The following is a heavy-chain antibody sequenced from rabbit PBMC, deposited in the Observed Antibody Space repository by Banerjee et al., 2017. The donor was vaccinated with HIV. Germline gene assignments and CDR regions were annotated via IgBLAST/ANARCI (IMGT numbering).Heavy chain of an antibody. CDR1: GFSFSNKYV. J-gene: IGHJ4*01. D-gene: IGHD7-1*01. CDR3: ARDETDDAGYNYRL. V-gene: IGHV1S45*01. Sequence: QEQLEESGGDLVKPEGSLTITCTASGFSFSNKYVMCWVRQAPGKGLEWIGCINTSSGNTVYASWAKGRFTISSHNAQNTLYLQLNDLTVADTATYFCARDETDDAGYNYRLWGPGTLVTVS. CDR2: INTSSGNT.